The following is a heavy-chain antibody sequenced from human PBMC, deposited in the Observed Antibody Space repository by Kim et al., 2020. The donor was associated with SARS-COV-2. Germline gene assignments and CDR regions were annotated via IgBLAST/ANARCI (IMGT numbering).Heavy chain of an antibody. V-gene: IGHV7-4-1*02. CDR2: INTNTGNP. CDR1: GYTFTSYR. CDR3: AREGGYSRGWNQATS. J-gene: IGHJ5*02. D-gene: IGHD6-19*01. Sequence: ASVKVSCKASGYTFTSYRMNWVRQAPGKGLEWMGWINTNTGNPAYAQGFTGRFVFSMETSVSTAYLQISSLKAEDTAVYYCAREGGYSRGWNQATSWGQGTLVTVSS.